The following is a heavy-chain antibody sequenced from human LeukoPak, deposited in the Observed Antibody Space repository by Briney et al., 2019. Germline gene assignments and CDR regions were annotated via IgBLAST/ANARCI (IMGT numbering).Heavy chain of an antibody. Sequence: GGSLRLSRAASGLTFSAFAMHWVRQAPGKRREGVGAISYDARNKYYAVSVRRRFTISRDNSRNTLFLQLNSLKAEDTAVYFCARGTTDIVADISDAFDIWGQGSVVTVSS. CDR1: GLTFSAFA. CDR3: ARGTTDIVADISDAFDI. J-gene: IGHJ3*02. V-gene: IGHV3-30*04. D-gene: IGHD5-12*01. CDR2: ISYDARNK.